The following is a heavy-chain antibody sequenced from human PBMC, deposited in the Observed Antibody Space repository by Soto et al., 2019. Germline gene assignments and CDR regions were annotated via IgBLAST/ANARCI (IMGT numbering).Heavy chain of an antibody. D-gene: IGHD3-10*01. CDR2: IWYDGTIQ. Sequence: QVQLVESGGAVVQPGRSLRLSCAASGFTFSAFGMHWVRQAPGKGLEWVAIIWYDGTIQYYADSVKGRFTISRDNSKNTLYLQMNSLRAEDTAVYYCARDQGFGEPLYWGQGTLVSVSS. CDR1: GFTFSAFG. CDR3: ARDQGFGEPLY. V-gene: IGHV3-33*01. J-gene: IGHJ4*02.